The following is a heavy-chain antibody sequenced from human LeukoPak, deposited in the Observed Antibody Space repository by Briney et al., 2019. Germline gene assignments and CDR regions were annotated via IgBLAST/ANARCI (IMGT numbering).Heavy chain of an antibody. Sequence: GGSLRLSCAASGFTFSSYAMHWVRQAPGKGLEWVAVISYDGSNKYYADSVKGRFTISRDNSKNTLYLQMNSLRAEDTAVYYCAKDEGVWALARQFDYWGQGTLVTVSS. CDR1: GFTFSSYA. V-gene: IGHV3-30-3*01. J-gene: IGHJ4*02. CDR2: ISYDGSNK. D-gene: IGHD6-13*01. CDR3: AKDEGVWALARQFDY.